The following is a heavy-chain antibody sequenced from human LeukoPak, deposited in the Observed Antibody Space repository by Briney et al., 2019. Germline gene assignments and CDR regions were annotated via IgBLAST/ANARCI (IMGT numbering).Heavy chain of an antibody. D-gene: IGHD1-14*01. Sequence: SETLFLTCSVYGGSFSGYYWSSIPHPPAKGLEWIGEINHSGSTNYNPSLKSRVTISVATSKNQISQKLSSVTAADTAVYYCARGRRTGRPAFYIWGQGTMVTVSS. J-gene: IGHJ3*02. V-gene: IGHV4-34*01. CDR2: INHSGST. CDR1: GGSFSGYY. CDR3: ARGRRTGRPAFYI.